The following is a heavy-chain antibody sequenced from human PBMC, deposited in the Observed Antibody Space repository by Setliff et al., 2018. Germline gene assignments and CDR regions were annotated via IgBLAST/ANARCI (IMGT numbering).Heavy chain of an antibody. CDR1: GFTFRTYA. D-gene: IGHD6-13*01. CDR3: AKQLSNFVYYFFMDV. CDR2: ISYDGSLE. Sequence: LSLSCGASGFTFRTYAMHWVRQAPGKGLEWVAVISYDGSLEFYADSVKGRFTISRDNPRNKVYLQLDSLRVEDTALYYCAKQLSNFVYYFFMDVWGKGTTVTVSS. J-gene: IGHJ6*03. V-gene: IGHV3-30*04.